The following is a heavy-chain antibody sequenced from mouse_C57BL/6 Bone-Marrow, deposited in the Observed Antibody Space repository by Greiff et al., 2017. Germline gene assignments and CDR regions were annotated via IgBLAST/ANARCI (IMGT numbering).Heavy chain of an antibody. D-gene: IGHD2-10*02. CDR3: ARDGYGNYPSWFAY. J-gene: IGHJ3*01. CDR1: GYSITSGYY. Sequence: EVKLQESGPGLVKPSQSLSLTCSVTGYSITSGYYWNWIRQFPGNKLEWMGYISYDGSNNYNPSLKNRISITRDTSKNQFFLKLNSVTTEDTATDYCARDGYGNYPSWFAYWGQGTLVTVSA. CDR2: ISYDGSN. V-gene: IGHV3-6*01.